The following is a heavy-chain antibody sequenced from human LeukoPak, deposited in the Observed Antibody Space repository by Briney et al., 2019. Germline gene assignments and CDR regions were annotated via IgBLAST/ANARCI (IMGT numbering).Heavy chain of an antibody. CDR2: IRSTSSTI. V-gene: IGHV3-48*01. D-gene: IGHD1-7*01. CDR3: ARVTGTTHFDY. CDR1: GFTFSSYN. J-gene: IGHJ4*02. Sequence: GGSLRLSCAASGFTFSSYNMNWVRQAPGKGLEWVVYIRSTSSTIYYADSVKGRFTIPRDNAKNSLYLQMNSLRAEDTAVYYCARVTGTTHFDYWGQGTLVTVSS.